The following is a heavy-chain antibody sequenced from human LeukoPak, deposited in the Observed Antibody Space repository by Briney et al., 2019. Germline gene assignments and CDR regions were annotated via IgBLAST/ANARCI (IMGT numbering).Heavy chain of an antibody. Sequence: PGGSLRLSCAASGFTFSSYSMNWVRQAPGKGLEWVSAISGSGGSTYYADSVKGRFTISRDNSKNTLYLQMNSLRAEDTAVYYCAKDRKLLWFGEIFSYWGQGTLVTVSS. CDR1: GFTFSSYS. V-gene: IGHV3-23*01. CDR3: AKDRKLLWFGEIFSY. D-gene: IGHD3-10*01. J-gene: IGHJ4*02. CDR2: ISGSGGST.